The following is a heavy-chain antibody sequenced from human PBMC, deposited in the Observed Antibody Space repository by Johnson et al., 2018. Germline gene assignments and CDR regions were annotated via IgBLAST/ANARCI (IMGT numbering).Heavy chain of an antibody. Sequence: QVQLQESGPGLVKPSETLSLTCTVSGGSISSSSYYWGWIRQPPGKGLEWIGSIYYSGSTYYNPSLKSGVTISVDTAKNQFSLKLRSVTAALTAVYFCAGVFGAFDIWGQGTMVTVSS. CDR1: GGSISSSSYY. V-gene: IGHV4-39*01. CDR3: AGVFGAFDI. CDR2: IYYSGST. D-gene: IGHD3-3*01. J-gene: IGHJ3*02.